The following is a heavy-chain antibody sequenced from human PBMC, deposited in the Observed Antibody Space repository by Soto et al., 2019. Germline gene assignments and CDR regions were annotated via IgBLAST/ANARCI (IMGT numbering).Heavy chain of an antibody. CDR1: GYTFTGYY. CDR2: INPNSGGT. CDR3: ARDRHGLPGIAAAGLDY. D-gene: IGHD6-13*01. J-gene: IGHJ4*02. Sequence: ASVKVSCKASGYTFTGYYMHWVRQAPGQGLEWMGWINPNSGGTNYAQKFQGWVTMTRDTSISTAYMELSRLRSDDTAVYYCARDRHGLPGIAAAGLDYWGQGTLVTVSS. V-gene: IGHV1-2*04.